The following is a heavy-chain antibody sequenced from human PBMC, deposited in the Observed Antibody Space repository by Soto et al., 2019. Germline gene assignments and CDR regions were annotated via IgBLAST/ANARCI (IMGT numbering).Heavy chain of an antibody. CDR2: IYYNDDR. CDR1: GFSFTTAGVA. CDR3: AHSDGGYEIIYFDF. J-gene: IGHJ4*02. Sequence: VSGPKLVNPTQTLTLTCTFSGFSFTTAGVAVDWIRQTPGGALEWLTLIYYNDDRRFSPSLKTRLTITGDTSKNQVVLSLANVDPGDTATYFCAHSDGGYEIIYFDFWGQGIPVTVSS. V-gene: IGHV2-5*01. D-gene: IGHD5-12*01.